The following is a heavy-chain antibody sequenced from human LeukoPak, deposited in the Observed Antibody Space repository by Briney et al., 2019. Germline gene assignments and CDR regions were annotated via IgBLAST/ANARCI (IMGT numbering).Heavy chain of an antibody. J-gene: IGHJ4*02. CDR3: ARDWYSSGWLFDY. CDR1: GGSISSSSYY. CDR2: IYYSGNT. Sequence: PSETLSLTCTVSGGSISSSSYYWGWIRQPPGKGLEWIGSIYYSGNTYYNPSLKSRVTISVDTSKNQFSLKLSSVTAADTAVYYCARDWYSSGWLFDYWGQGTLVTVSS. V-gene: IGHV4-39*07. D-gene: IGHD6-19*01.